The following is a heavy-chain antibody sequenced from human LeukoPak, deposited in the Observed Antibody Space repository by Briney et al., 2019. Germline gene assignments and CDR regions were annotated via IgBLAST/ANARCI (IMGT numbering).Heavy chain of an antibody. CDR2: IYTSGST. Sequence: SETLSLTCAVSGYSISSGYYWSWIRQPAGKRREWIGRIYTSGSTNYNPSLKSRVTMSVDTSKNQFSLKLTSVTAADTAVYYCARALPHCSGGSCYSFDYWGQGTLVTVSS. D-gene: IGHD2-15*01. CDR1: GYSISSGYY. J-gene: IGHJ4*02. V-gene: IGHV4-4*07. CDR3: ARALPHCSGGSCYSFDY.